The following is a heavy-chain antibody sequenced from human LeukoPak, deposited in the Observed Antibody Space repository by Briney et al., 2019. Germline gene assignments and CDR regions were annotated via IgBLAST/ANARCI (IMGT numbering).Heavy chain of an antibody. V-gene: IGHV4-34*01. Sequence: PSETLSLTCAVYGGSFSGYYWSWIRQPPGKGLEWIGEINHSGSTNYNPSLKSRVTISVDTSKNQFSLELSSVTAADTAVYYCARQKDFWGFNWFDPWGQGTLVTVSS. J-gene: IGHJ5*02. CDR1: GGSFSGYY. D-gene: IGHD3-3*01. CDR3: ARQKDFWGFNWFDP. CDR2: INHSGST.